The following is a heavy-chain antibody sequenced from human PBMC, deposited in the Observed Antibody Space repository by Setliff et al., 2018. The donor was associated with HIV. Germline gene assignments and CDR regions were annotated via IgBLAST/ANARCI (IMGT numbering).Heavy chain of an antibody. J-gene: IGHJ4*02. Sequence: SETLSLTCIVSGGSINSTSYYWGWIRQPPGQGLEWIGSISYSGDTFYNTSLKTRITISVDTSKNHLSLKVSSLTAADTAVYYCARDTYDSRGYFFGYWGQGTLVTVSS. V-gene: IGHV4-39*07. CDR3: ARDTYDSRGYFFGY. CDR2: ISYSGDT. CDR1: GGSINSTSYY. D-gene: IGHD3-22*01.